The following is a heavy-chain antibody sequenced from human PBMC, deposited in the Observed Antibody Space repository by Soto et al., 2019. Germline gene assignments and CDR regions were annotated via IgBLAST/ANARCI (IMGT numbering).Heavy chain of an antibody. J-gene: IGHJ6*02. CDR2: ISYDGSNK. CDR3: ARDQADTAMPDFVPYYYYYGMDV. V-gene: IGHV3-30-3*01. Sequence: PGGSLRLSCAASGFTFSSYAMHWVRQAPGKXLEWVAVISYDGSNKYYADSVKGRFTISRDNSKNTLYLQMNSLRAEDTAVYYCARDQADTAMPDFVPYYYYYGMDVWGQGTTVTVSS. CDR1: GFTFSSYA. D-gene: IGHD5-18*01.